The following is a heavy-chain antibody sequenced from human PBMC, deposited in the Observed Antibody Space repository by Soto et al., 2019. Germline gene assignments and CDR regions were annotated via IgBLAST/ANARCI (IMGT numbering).Heavy chain of an antibody. V-gene: IGHV1-69*13. J-gene: IGHJ6*02. CDR3: ARAGIYSSSDYYYGMDV. CDR2: IIPIFGTA. Sequence: SVKVSCKASGGTFSCYAISWVRQAPGQGLEWMGGIIPIFGTANYAQKFQGRVTITADESTSTAYMELSSLRSEDTAVYYCARAGIYSSSDYYYGMDVRGQGTTVTVSS. CDR1: GGTFSCYA. D-gene: IGHD6-6*01.